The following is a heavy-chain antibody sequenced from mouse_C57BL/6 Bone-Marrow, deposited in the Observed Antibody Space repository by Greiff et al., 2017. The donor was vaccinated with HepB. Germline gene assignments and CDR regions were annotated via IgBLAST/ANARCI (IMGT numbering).Heavy chain of an antibody. CDR1: GYTFTDYY. CDR3: ARAGDYDRYFDV. CDR2: IYPGSGNT. J-gene: IGHJ1*03. V-gene: IGHV1-76*01. D-gene: IGHD2-4*01. Sequence: QVQLQQSGAELVRPGASVKLSCKASGYTFTDYYINWVKQRPGQGLEWIARIYPGSGNTYYNEKFKGKATLTAEKSSSTAYMQLSSLTSEDSAVYFCARAGDYDRYFDVWGTGTTVTVSS.